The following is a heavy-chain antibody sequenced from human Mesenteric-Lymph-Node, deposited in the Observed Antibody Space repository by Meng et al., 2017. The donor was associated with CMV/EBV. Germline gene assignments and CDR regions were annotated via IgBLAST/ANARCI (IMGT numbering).Heavy chain of an antibody. V-gene: IGHV3-30*02. CDR2: IRYDGSNK. Sequence: GESLKISCAASGFTFSSYGMHWVRQAPGKGLEWVAFIRYDGSNKHYADSVKGRFTISRDNSKNTLYLQMNSLRAEDTAVYYCAKGGYGSGTYPHYYGMDVWGQGTTVTVSS. CDR3: AKGGYGSGTYPHYYGMDV. CDR1: GFTFSSYG. J-gene: IGHJ6*02. D-gene: IGHD3-10*01.